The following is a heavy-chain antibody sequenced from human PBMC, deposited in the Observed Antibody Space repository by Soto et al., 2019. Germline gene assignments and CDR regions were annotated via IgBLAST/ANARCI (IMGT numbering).Heavy chain of an antibody. CDR3: ARQIAVAGTKSLDY. J-gene: IGHJ4*02. D-gene: IGHD6-19*01. V-gene: IGHV2-26*01. CDR2: IFSNGEK. Sequence: CGPTLVNPTATLTLTCTVSGFSLSDVTMSVSWIRHPPGKALEWLAHIFSNGEKSHSTSLRSRLTISKDTSKSQVVLTMTNMDPVDTAPFYCARQIAVAGTKSLDYWGQGTLVTVSS. CDR1: GFSLSDVTMS.